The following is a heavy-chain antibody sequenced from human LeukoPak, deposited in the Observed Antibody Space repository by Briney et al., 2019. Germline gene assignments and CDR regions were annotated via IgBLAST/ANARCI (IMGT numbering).Heavy chain of an antibody. CDR2: IKGDGSDK. J-gene: IGHJ5*02. D-gene: IGHD5-18*01. V-gene: IGHV3-7*05. CDR1: GFSFSSYW. CDR3: ARHGYRSGYGWFDP. Sequence: GGSLRLSCAAFGFSFSSYWMTWVRQVPGKGLEWVANIKGDGSDKYYVDSVKGRSTISRDNAKSSLYLQMNSLRAEDTAVYYCARHGYRSGYGWFDPWGQGTLVTVSS.